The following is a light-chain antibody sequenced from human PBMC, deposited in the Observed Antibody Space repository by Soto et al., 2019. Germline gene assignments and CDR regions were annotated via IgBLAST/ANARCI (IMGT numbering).Light chain of an antibody. Sequence: DIQMTQSPSSLSASVGDTVTITCRASQTITRHLNWYQQKPGKAPKLLIYAASTLRSGVPSGFSGSGSGTDFTLTISSLQPEDFATYYCQQSDTTPLFTLGHGTKVDIK. CDR3: QQSDTTPLFT. CDR1: QTITRH. CDR2: AAS. V-gene: IGKV1-39*01. J-gene: IGKJ3*01.